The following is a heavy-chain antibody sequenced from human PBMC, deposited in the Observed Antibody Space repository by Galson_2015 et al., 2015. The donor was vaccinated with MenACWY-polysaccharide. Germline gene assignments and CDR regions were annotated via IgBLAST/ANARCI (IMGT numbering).Heavy chain of an antibody. CDR2: TYFRSKWYS. CDR1: GDSVSSNSVA. Sequence: CAISGDSVSSNSVAWNWIRQSPSRGLEWLGRTYFRSKWYSDYAESVKSRISINADTSKNQFSLQLNSVTPEDTAVYYCARGLAVTGYYFDYWGQGTLVTVSS. CDR3: ARGLAVTGYYFDY. D-gene: IGHD6-19*01. J-gene: IGHJ4*02. V-gene: IGHV6-1*01.